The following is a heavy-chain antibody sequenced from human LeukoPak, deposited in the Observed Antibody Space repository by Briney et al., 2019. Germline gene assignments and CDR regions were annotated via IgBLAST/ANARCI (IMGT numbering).Heavy chain of an antibody. Sequence: SETLSLTCTVSGGSISSHYWSWIRQPPGKGLEWIGHIYYSGSTNYNASLKSRVTISVDTSKNQFSLKLSSVTAADTAVYYCARVGGSITMDNYYYYMDVWGKGTMVTVSS. V-gene: IGHV4-59*11. CDR1: GGSISSHY. J-gene: IGHJ6*03. D-gene: IGHD3-10*01. CDR2: IYYSGST. CDR3: ARVGGSITMDNYYYYMDV.